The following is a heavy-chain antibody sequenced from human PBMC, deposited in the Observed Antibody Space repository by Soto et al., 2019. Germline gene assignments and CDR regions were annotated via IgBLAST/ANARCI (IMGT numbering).Heavy chain of an antibody. J-gene: IGHJ3*02. V-gene: IGHV3-23*01. CDR3: AKEALRFLEWLLRENAFDI. CDR2: ISGSGGST. CDR1: GFTFSSYA. D-gene: IGHD3-3*01. Sequence: GGSLRLSCAASGFTFSSYAMSWVRQAPGKGLEWVSAISGSGGSTYYADSVKGRFTISRDNSKNTLYLQMNSLRAEDTAVYYCAKEALRFLEWLLRENAFDIWGQGTMVTVSS.